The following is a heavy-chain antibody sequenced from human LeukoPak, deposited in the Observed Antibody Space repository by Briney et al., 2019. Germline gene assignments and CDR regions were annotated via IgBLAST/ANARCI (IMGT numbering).Heavy chain of an antibody. CDR3: ARAAYSSSWLFDY. CDR1: GFTFSSYS. Sequence: PGGSLRLSCAASGFTFSSYSMNWVRQAPGKGLEWVSSISSSSSYIYYADSVKGRFTISRDSAENSLYLQMNSLRAEDTTVYYCARAAYSSSWLFDYWGQGTLVTVSS. J-gene: IGHJ4*02. V-gene: IGHV3-21*01. D-gene: IGHD6-13*01. CDR2: ISSSSSYI.